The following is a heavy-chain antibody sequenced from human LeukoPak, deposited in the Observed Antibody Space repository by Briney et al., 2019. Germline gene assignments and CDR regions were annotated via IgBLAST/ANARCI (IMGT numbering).Heavy chain of an antibody. D-gene: IGHD3-10*01. J-gene: IGHJ4*02. V-gene: IGHV3-21*06. CDR3: VRDVGAVRGEVYFDY. CDR2: ITGSGPYM. CDR1: GFTFSTFA. Sequence: MTGGSLRLSCAASGFTFSTFAMHWVRLSPGKGLEWVSSITGSGPYMLYAESVKHRFTISRDNTKNLLYLEMNILRAEDTAMYFCVRDVGAVRGEVYFDYWGQGTLVTVSS.